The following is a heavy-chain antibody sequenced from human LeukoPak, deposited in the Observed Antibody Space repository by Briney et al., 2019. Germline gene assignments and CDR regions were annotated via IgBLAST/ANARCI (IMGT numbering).Heavy chain of an antibody. J-gene: IGHJ6*03. Sequence: QPGGSLRLSCAASGFSLSSYAMSWVRQAPGKGLEWVSSISGSGDDSYTADFVKGRFTISRDNSKKTLFLQMTSLRDGDTAVYYCARSLCHCPSGTCSLYYYMDVWGKGTTVTVSS. CDR1: GFSLSSYA. D-gene: IGHD1-26*01. CDR2: ISGSGDDS. CDR3: ARSLCHCPSGTCSLYYYMDV. V-gene: IGHV3-23*01.